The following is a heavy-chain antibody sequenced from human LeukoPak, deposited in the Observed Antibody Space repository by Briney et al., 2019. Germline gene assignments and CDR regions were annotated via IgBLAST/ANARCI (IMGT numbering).Heavy chain of an antibody. D-gene: IGHD1-26*01. CDR2: IYIDGIT. V-gene: IGHV4-39*02. CDR1: GGSIRTDGSY. J-gene: IGHJ6*02. CDR3: ARLFTRAWEYRYGMDV. Sequence: PSETLSLTCTVSGGSIRTDGSYWAWIRHPPGKGLEWIGSIYIDGITHYNSSLQSRVTLSIDTSKNHFSLRLTSVTAADTAVFYCARLFTRAWEYRYGMDVWGQGTAVTVSS.